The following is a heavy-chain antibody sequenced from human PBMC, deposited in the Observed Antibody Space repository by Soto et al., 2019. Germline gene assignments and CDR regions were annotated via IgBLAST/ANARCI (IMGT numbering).Heavy chain of an antibody. Sequence: GESLTISCQASGYSFTTYWISWVRQVPGKGLECMGRIDPTDSYTDYGPSFEGHVTMSVDRSIKTAYLEWSSLKASDSAMYYCARLTLAQDSSGYHIFDYWGRGTLVTVSS. D-gene: IGHD3-22*01. V-gene: IGHV5-10-1*01. CDR3: ARLTLAQDSSGYHIFDY. J-gene: IGHJ4*02. CDR1: GYSFTTYW. CDR2: IDPTDSYT.